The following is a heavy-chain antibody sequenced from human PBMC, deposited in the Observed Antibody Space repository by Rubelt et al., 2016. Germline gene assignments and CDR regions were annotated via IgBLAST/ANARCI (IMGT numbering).Heavy chain of an antibody. V-gene: IGHV1-18*01. D-gene: IGHD2-2*02. CDR3: ARDQIPPGLFDY. Sequence: SYGISWVRQAPGQGLEWMGWISAYNGNTNYAQKLQGRVTMTTDTSTSTAYMELRSLRSDDTAVYYCARDQIPPGLFDYWGQGTLVTVSS. CDR1: SYG. CDR2: ISAYNGNT. J-gene: IGHJ4*02.